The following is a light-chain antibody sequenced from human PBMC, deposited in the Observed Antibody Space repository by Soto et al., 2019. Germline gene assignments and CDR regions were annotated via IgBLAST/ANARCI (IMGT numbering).Light chain of an antibody. CDR2: EVR. CDR1: SNDIIGYNY. V-gene: IGLV2-14*01. J-gene: IGLJ1*01. Sequence: QSALTQPGSGSGSPGQSITISATGTSNDIIGYNYVSWYQKHPGKAPKLLILEVRSRPSGVSNRFSGSKSGNTASLTISALQPEDEADYFCNSYTSSTSLPYVFGTGTKVTVL. CDR3: NSYTSSTSLPYV.